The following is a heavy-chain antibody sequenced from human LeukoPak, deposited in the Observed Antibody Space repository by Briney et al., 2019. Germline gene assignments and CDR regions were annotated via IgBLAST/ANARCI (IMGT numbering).Heavy chain of an antibody. CDR1: GFTFDDYA. D-gene: IGHD4-23*01. J-gene: IGHJ4*02. V-gene: IGHV3-9*03. CDR3: ENGTHDYGGNSEYYFDY. CDR2: ISWNSGSI. Sequence: PGRSLRLSCAASGFTFDDYAMHWVRQAPGKGLEWVSGISWNSGSIGYADSVKGRFTISRDNAKNSLYLQMNSLRAEDMALYYCENGTHDYGGNSEYYFDYWGQGTLVTVSS.